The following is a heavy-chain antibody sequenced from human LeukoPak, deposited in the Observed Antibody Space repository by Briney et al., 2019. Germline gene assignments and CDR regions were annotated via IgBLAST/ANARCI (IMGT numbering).Heavy chain of an antibody. CDR3: GRDHWDILVVPAAMNGVDY. V-gene: IGHV3-30*04. CDR1: GFTFSNYA. D-gene: IGHD2-2*01. Sequence: GGSLRLSCAASGFTFSNYAMHWVRLAPGKGLEWVAVISYDGRNKYYADSVKGRFTISRDNSKNTLYLQMNSLRAEDTAVYYCGRDHWDILVVPAAMNGVDYWGQGTLVTVSS. CDR2: ISYDGRNK. J-gene: IGHJ4*02.